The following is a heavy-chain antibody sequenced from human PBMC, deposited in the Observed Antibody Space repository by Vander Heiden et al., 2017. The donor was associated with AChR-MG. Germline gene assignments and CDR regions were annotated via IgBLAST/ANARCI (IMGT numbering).Heavy chain of an antibody. CDR1: GYTFTGYY. CDR2: INPNSGGT. D-gene: IGHD3-22*01. Sequence: QVQLVQSGAEVKKPGASVKVSCKASGYTFTGYYMHWVRQAPGQGLEWMGWINPNSGGTNYAQKFQGRVTMTRDTSISTAYMELSRLRSDDTAVYYCARDRNVGTNYYDSSGTPAPYWGQGTLVTVSS. CDR3: ARDRNVGTNYYDSSGTPAPY. V-gene: IGHV1-2*02. J-gene: IGHJ4*02.